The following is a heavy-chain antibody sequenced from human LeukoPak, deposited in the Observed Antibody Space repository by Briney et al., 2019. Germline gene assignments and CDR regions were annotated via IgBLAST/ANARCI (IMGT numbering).Heavy chain of an antibody. D-gene: IGHD4-17*01. CDR1: GGSISSYY. V-gene: IGHV4-59*01. J-gene: IGHJ6*03. CDR3: ARVMGDYVSFYYYYYMDV. CDR2: IYYNGST. Sequence: SETLSLTCTVSGGSISSYYWHWIRQPPGKGLEWIGYIYYNGSTNYNPSLKSRVTISVDTSKNQFSLKLKSVTAADTAVYYCARVMGDYVSFYYYYYMDVWGKGTTVTISS.